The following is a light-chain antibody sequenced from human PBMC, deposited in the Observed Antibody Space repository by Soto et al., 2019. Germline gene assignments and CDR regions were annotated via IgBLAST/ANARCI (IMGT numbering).Light chain of an antibody. V-gene: IGKV1-39*01. CDR2: AAS. CDR3: QQSYSTPQT. J-gene: IGKJ1*01. Sequence: DIQMTQSPSSLSASVGDRVTITCRASQSISSYLNWYQQKPGKAPKLLLYAASSLQSGVPSRFSGSGSGTDFTLTISSLQPEDFATYDCQQSYSTPQTFGQGTKVEIK. CDR1: QSISSY.